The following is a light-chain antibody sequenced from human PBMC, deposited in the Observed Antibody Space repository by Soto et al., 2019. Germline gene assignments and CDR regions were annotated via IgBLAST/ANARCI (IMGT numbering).Light chain of an antibody. CDR1: SSDVGGYNY. J-gene: IGLJ3*02. CDR2: NVS. V-gene: IGLV2-11*01. CDR3: SSYGGTYTGV. Sequence: QSALTQPRSVSGSPGQSVTISCTGSSSDVGGYNYVSWYQQHPGKAPKVIIYNVSKRPSGVPDRFSGSKSGSTASLTISGLQAGDEADYFCSSYGGTYTGVFGGGTKLTVL.